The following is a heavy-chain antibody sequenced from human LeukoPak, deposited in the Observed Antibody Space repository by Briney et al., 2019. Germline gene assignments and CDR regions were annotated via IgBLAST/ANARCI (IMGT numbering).Heavy chain of an antibody. CDR2: ISSSSSYI. CDR1: GFTFSSYS. CDR3: ARVYSTIFGVVRNWFDP. J-gene: IGHJ5*02. Sequence: GGSLRLSCAASGFTFSSYSMNWVRQAPGKGLEWVSSISSSSSYIYYEDSVKGRFTISRDNAKNSLYLQMNSLRAEDTAVYYCARVYSTIFGVVRNWFDPWGQGTLVTVS. V-gene: IGHV3-21*01. D-gene: IGHD3-3*01.